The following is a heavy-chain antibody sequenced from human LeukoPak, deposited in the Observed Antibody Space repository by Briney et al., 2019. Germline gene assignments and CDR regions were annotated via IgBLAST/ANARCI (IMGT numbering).Heavy chain of an antibody. CDR3: ARGLILVPAANDY. J-gene: IGHJ4*02. Sequence: ASVKVSCKASGYTFTSYDINWVRQATGQGLEWMGWMNPNSGNTGYAQKFQGRVTMTRNTSISTAYMELSSLRSEDTAAYYCARGLILVPAANDYWGQGTLVTVSS. CDR1: GYTFTSYD. CDR2: MNPNSGNT. D-gene: IGHD2-2*01. V-gene: IGHV1-8*01.